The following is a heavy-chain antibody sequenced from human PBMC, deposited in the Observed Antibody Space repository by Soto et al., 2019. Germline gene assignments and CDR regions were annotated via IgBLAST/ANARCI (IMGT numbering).Heavy chain of an antibody. J-gene: IGHJ5*02. Sequence: QVQLVESGGGLVTPGGSLRLSCASSGFTFSDYYMSWIRQAPGKGLEWLSYISPGSRYPAYADSVKGRLTISRDNARRSLSLQMNSLTVDDTAIYYCVRGGGGGLFDPWGQGSMVTVSS. D-gene: IGHD2-15*01. CDR3: VRGGGGGLFDP. CDR2: ISPGSRYP. CDR1: GFTFSDYY. V-gene: IGHV3-11*06.